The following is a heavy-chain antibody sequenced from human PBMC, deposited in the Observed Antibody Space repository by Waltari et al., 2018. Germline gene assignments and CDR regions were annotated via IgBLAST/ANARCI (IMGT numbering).Heavy chain of an antibody. V-gene: IGHV3-7*01. CDR2: IATDGSET. J-gene: IGHJ6*03. D-gene: IGHD6-19*01. Sequence: EGQLVESGGNVVQPGGCLRSACAAVGFNVANDWRTWVRQAAGKCVSWVDNIATDGSETYYTDSVTGRFPLSRDNDRKSLPLPLSGLSVDDTSVYSCARGWLGPLWFYHMAVWGQGPTVTVS. CDR1: GFNVANDW. CDR3: ARGWLGPLWFYHMAV.